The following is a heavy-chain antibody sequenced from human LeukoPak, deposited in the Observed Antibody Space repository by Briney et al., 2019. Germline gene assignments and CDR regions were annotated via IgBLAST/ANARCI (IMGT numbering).Heavy chain of an antibody. D-gene: IGHD2-2*02. V-gene: IGHV3-23*01. CDR2: ISGSGGST. CDR3: ARDPDCSSISCYSGGY. Sequence: GGSLRLSCAASGFTFSSYAMSWVRQAPGKGLEWVSAISGSGGSTYYADSVKGRFTISRDNAKNSLYLQMESLRAEDTAVYYCARDPDCSSISCYSGGYWGQGTLVTVSS. CDR1: GFTFSSYA. J-gene: IGHJ4*02.